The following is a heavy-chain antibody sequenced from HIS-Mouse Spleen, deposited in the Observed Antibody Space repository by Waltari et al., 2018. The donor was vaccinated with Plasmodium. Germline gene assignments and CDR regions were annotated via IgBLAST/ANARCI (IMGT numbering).Heavy chain of an antibody. CDR3: ATSNDS. V-gene: IGHV4-34*01. J-gene: IGHJ3*02. Sequence: QVQLQQWGAGLLKPSETLSLTCAVYGGSFSGYYWSWIRQPPGTGLERLGEINHRGSTNDNPSLKSRVTKSVDTAKNQFSLKLSSVAAADTAVYYCATSNDSWGQGTMVTVSS. CDR2: INHRGST. D-gene: IGHD7-27*01. CDR1: GGSFSGYY.